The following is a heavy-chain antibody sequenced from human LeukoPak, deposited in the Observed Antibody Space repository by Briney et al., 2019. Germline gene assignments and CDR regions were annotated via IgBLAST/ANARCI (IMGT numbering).Heavy chain of an antibody. J-gene: IGHJ4*02. CDR3: ANELGPIAAAGNY. D-gene: IGHD6-13*01. CDR2: ISSSGSTI. V-gene: IGHV3-11*01. Sequence: GGSLRLSCAASGFTFSDYYMSWIRQAPGKGLEGVSYISSSGSTIYYADSVKGRFTISRDNSKNTLYLQMNSLRDEDTAVYYCANELGPIAAAGNYWGQGTLVTVSS. CDR1: GFTFSDYY.